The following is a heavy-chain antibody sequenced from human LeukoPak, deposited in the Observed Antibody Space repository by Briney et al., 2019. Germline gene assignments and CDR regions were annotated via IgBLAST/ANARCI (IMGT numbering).Heavy chain of an antibody. J-gene: IGHJ6*02. CDR2: IYYSGST. CDR1: GGSVSSGSYY. CDR3: ARETYYYDSSGYYYYYYGMDV. Sequence: SETLSLTCTVSGGSVSSGSYYWSWIRQPPGKGLEWIGYIYYSGSTNYNPSLKSRVTISVDTSKNQFPLKLSSVTAADTAVYYCARETYYYDSSGYYYYYYGMDVWGQGTTVTVSS. D-gene: IGHD3-22*01. V-gene: IGHV4-61*01.